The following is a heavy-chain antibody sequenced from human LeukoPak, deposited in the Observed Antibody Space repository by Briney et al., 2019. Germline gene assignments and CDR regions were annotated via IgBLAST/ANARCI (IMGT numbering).Heavy chain of an antibody. V-gene: IGHV3-21*06. CDR2: ISLGGKYI. CDR1: GFTFSSYW. Sequence: GSLRLSCAASGFTFSSYWMSWVRQAPGKGLEWVSSISLGGKYIYYADAVKGRFTISRDDAKNSLFLEMTSLRADDTAVYFCARGFCSGGTCYRVTGTFDVWGLGTMVTVSS. D-gene: IGHD2-15*01. CDR3: ARGFCSGGTCYRVTGTFDV. J-gene: IGHJ3*01.